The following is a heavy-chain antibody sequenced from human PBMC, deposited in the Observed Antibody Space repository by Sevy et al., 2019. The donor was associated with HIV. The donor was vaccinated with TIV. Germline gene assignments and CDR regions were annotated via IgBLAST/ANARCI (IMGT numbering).Heavy chain of an antibody. CDR3: ARGAYFDWQEFDY. CDR2: IYSGGST. Sequence: GGSLRLSCAASGFTVSSNYMSWVRQAPGKGLEWVSVIYSGGSTYYADSVKGRFIISRDNSKNTLYLQMNSLRAEDTAVYYCARGAYFDWQEFDYWGQGTLVTVSS. V-gene: IGHV3-53*01. CDR1: GFTVSSNY. D-gene: IGHD3-9*01. J-gene: IGHJ4*02.